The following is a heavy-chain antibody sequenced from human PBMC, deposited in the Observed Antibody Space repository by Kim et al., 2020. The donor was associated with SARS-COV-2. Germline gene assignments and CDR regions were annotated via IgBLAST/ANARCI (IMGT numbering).Heavy chain of an antibody. CDR1: GDSVSSNSAA. D-gene: IGHD6-19*01. CDR2: TYYRSKCYT. J-gene: IGHJ4*02. Sequence: SQTLSLTCDISGDSVSSNSAAWNWIRQSPSRGLEWLGRTYYRSKCYTDYALSVKGRITINPDTSKNQFSLQLNSVTPEDTAVYYCARDRQRAGTGVDYWGQGTLVTVSS. V-gene: IGHV6-1*01. CDR3: ARDRQRAGTGVDY.